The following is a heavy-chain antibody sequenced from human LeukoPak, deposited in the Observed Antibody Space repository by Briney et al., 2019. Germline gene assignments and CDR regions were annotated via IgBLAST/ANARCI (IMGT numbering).Heavy chain of an antibody. D-gene: IGHD1-1*01. CDR1: GGSFSGYY. CDR2: INHSGST. Sequence: SETLSLTCAVYGGSFSGYYWSWIRQPPGKGVEWIGEINHSGSTNYNPSLKSRVTISVDTSKNQFSLKLSSVPAADTAVYYCARHATGVPDSRRVYYMDVWGKGTTVTISS. CDR3: ARHATGVPDSRRVYYMDV. J-gene: IGHJ6*03. V-gene: IGHV4-34*01.